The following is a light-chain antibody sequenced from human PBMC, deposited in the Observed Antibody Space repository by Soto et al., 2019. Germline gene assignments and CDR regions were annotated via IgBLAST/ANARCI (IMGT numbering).Light chain of an antibody. V-gene: IGKV1-6*01. Sequence: AIQMTQSPSSLSASVEDRVTITCRASQGIRNDLGWYQQKPGKAPKLLIYAASSLQSGVPSRFSGSGSGTDFTLTISSLQPEDFATYYCLQDYNYPSYTFGQGTKLEIK. J-gene: IGKJ2*01. CDR3: LQDYNYPSYT. CDR2: AAS. CDR1: QGIRND.